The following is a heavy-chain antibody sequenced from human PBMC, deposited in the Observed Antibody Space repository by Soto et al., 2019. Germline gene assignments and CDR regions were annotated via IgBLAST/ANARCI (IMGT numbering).Heavy chain of an antibody. V-gene: IGHV3-23*03. CDR3: ARGRLPDGIWTFDY. D-gene: IGHD2-15*01. J-gene: IGHJ4*02. Sequence: CSAAGFTIKSYTMGWVRLAPGKALEWVASVFSVGVSTDYADYVTGRFNVFRDDSSNILYLQMNSLRGDDTAIYYCARGRLPDGIWTFDYCGRGTLVTVSS. CDR2: VFSVGVST. CDR1: GFTIKSYT.